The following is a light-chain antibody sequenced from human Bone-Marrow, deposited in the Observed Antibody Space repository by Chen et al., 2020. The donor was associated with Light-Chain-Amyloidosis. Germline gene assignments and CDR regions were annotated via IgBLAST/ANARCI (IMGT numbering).Light chain of an antibody. V-gene: IGLV3-21*03. CDR1: NIGSTS. J-gene: IGLJ3*02. CDR3: QVWDRSSDRPV. Sequence: SYVLTQPSSVSVAPGKTATIACGGNNIGSTSVHWYQQTPGQAPLLVGYDDSARPSGIPQRWSGSDSGNTATLTISRVEAGDEAAYYCQVWDRSSDRPVFGGGPKLTVL. CDR2: DDS.